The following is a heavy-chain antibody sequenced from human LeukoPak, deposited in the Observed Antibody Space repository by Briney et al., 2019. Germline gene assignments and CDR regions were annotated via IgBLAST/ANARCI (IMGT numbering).Heavy chain of an antibody. CDR3: ARGWDSGYNFYGMDV. CDR2: IYNSGTT. Sequence: SETLSLTCTVSGGSISGYYRGWIRQSPGKGLEWIGNIYNSGTTSYNPSLKSRVTISVDTFKNQFSLKLSSVTAADTAVYYCARGWDSGYNFYGMDVWGQGNTVTVSS. D-gene: IGHD1-26*01. J-gene: IGHJ6*02. V-gene: IGHV4-59*01. CDR1: GGSISGYY.